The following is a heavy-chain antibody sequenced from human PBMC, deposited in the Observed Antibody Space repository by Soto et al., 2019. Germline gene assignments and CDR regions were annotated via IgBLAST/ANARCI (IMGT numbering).Heavy chain of an antibody. CDR3: TKCGLRGDPGYYYYYMDV. CDR2: ISGSGDST. CDR1: GFTFSNYA. V-gene: IGHV3-23*01. D-gene: IGHD3-10*01. J-gene: IGHJ6*03. Sequence: GGSLRLSCAASGFTFSNYAMSWVCQAPGKGLEWVSTISGSGDSTYDTDSVKGRFTISRDDSQNTLYLQMSSLRAEDTAVYFCTKCGLRGDPGYYYYYMDVWGKGTTVTVSS.